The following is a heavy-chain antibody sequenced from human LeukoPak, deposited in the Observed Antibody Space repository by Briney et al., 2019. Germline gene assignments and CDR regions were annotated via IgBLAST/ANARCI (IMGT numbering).Heavy chain of an antibody. CDR1: GGSFSGYY. CDR2: INHSGST. V-gene: IGHV4-34*01. CDR3: ARGVYDFWSGHFDY. Sequence: KPSETLSLTCAVYGGSFSGYYWSWIRQPPGKGLEWIGEINHSGSTNYNPSLKSRVTISVDTSKNQFSLKLSSVTAADTAVYYCARGVYDFWSGHFDYWGQGTLVTVSS. J-gene: IGHJ4*02. D-gene: IGHD3-3*01.